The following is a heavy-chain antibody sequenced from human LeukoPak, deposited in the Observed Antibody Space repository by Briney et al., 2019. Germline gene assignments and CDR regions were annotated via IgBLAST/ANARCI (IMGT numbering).Heavy chain of an antibody. CDR1: GGSISSSSYY. V-gene: IGHV4-39*02. J-gene: IGHJ4*02. Sequence: SETLSLTCTVSGGSISSSSYYWGWIRPPPGKVRVWIGNIYYSGTTYYNPSLKSRVTMSVDTSKNHFSLKQSSLTAADTAVYYCARRRGYDHFDYWGQGTLVTVSS. CDR3: ARRRGYDHFDY. D-gene: IGHD5-12*01. CDR2: IYYSGTT.